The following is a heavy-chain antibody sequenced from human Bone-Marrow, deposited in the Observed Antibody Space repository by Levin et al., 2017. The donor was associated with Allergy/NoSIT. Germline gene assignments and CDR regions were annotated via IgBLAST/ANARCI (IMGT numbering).Heavy chain of an antibody. CDR2: ISWDGGST. CDR3: AKDMSRGGSGSHRFDY. Sequence: PGGSLRLSCAASGFTFDDYTMHWVRQAPGKGLEWVSLISWDGGSTYYADSVKGRFTISRDNSKNSLYLQMNSLRTEDTALYYCAKDMSRGGSGSHRFDYWGQGTLVTVSS. D-gene: IGHD3-10*01. J-gene: IGHJ4*02. V-gene: IGHV3-43*01. CDR1: GFTFDDYT.